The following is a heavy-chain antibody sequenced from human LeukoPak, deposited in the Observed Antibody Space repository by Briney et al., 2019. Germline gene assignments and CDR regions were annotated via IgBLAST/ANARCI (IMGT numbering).Heavy chain of an antibody. CDR2: IIPIFGTA. CDR1: GGTFSSYA. D-gene: IGHD3-22*01. J-gene: IGHJ4*02. V-gene: IGHV1-69*13. CDR3: ARDPPTYYYDSSGYYGY. Sequence: GASVKVSCKASGGTFSSYAISWVRQAPRQGLEWMGGIIPIFGTANYAQKFQGRVTITADESTSTAYMELSSLRSEDTAVYYCARDPPTYYYDSSGYYGYWGQGTLVTVSS.